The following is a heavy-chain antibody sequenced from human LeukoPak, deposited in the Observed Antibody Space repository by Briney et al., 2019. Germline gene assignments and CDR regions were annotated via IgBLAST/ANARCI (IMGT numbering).Heavy chain of an antibody. CDR2: IYHSGST. V-gene: IGHV4-30-2*01. CDR1: GGSISSGGYS. Sequence: SETLSLTCAVSGGSISSGGYSWSWIRQPPGKGLEWIGYIYHSGSTYYNPSLKSRLTMSIDTSKNQFSLKLSSVTAANTAVYFCARDQEHCSGTSCYPYWYDSWGQGTLVTVSS. J-gene: IGHJ5*01. D-gene: IGHD2-2*01. CDR3: ARDQEHCSGTSCYPYWYDS.